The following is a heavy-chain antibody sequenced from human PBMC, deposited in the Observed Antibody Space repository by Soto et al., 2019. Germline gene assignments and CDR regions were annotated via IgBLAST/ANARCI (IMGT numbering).Heavy chain of an antibody. CDR2: IYPGDSDT. CDR3: ARLVNRDTSYYGADYYYYMDV. CDR1: GYSFTSYW. Sequence: PGESLKISCKGSGYSFTSYWIGWVRQMPGKGLEWMGIIYPGDSDTRYSPSFQGQVTISADKSISTAYLQWSSLKASDTAMYYCARLVNRDTSYYGADYYYYMDVWGKGTTVTVSS. V-gene: IGHV5-51*01. J-gene: IGHJ6*03. D-gene: IGHD3-10*01.